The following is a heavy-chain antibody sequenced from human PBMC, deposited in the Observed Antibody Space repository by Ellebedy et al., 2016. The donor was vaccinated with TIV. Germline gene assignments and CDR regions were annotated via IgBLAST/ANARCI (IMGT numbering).Heavy chain of an antibody. CDR1: GFTFGSYA. D-gene: IGHD3-3*01. CDR3: AREKFFGVGIADS. V-gene: IGHV3-23*01. Sequence: GGSLRLSXAASGFTFGSYAMSWVRQAPGKGLEWVSTTSGSGGGSFYADSVKGRFTISRDNSKNTLYLQMNSLRVEDTAVYYCAREKFFGVGIADSWGQGTLVTVSS. CDR2: TSGSGGGS. J-gene: IGHJ4*02.